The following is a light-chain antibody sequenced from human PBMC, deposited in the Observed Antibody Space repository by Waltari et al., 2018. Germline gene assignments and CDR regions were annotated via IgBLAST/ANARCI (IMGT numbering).Light chain of an antibody. CDR3: QHYVRLPAT. CDR2: GAS. CDR1: QSISRT. V-gene: IGKV3-20*01. Sequence: EIVLTQSPGTLSLSPGERATLSCRASQSISRTLAWYQQKPGQAPRLLIYGASIRASGIPDKFSGTGSGTDFSLTINRLEPGDFAVYFCQHYVRLPATFGQGTKVEI. J-gene: IGKJ1*01.